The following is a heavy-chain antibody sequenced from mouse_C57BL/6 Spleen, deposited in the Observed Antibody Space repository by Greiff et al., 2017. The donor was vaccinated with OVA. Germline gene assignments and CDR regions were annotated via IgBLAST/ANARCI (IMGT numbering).Heavy chain of an antibody. D-gene: IGHD1-1*01. CDR2: IYWDDDK. V-gene: IGHV8-12*01. CDR1: GFSLSTSGMG. CDR3: ARDYYGSSSYWYFDV. J-gene: IGHJ1*03. Sequence: QVTLKESGPGILQSSQTLSLTCSFSGFSLSTSGMGVSWIRQPSGKGLEWLAHIYWDDDKRYNPSLKSRLTISKDTSRNQVFLKITSVDTADTATYYCARDYYGSSSYWYFDVWGTGTTVTVTS.